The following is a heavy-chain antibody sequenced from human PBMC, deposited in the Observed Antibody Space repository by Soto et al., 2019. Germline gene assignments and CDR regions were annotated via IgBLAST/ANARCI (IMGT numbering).Heavy chain of an antibody. Sequence: GALRLSCAASGLTFTIYSMNWVRQAPGKGLEWVSYISYNGGQIAYADSVKGRFTVSRDNAKNSLYLQMNSLRDEDTAIYYCVGDRDTTAHMVHGNYWGQGTLVTVSS. V-gene: IGHV3-48*02. J-gene: IGHJ4*02. CDR1: GLTFTIYS. D-gene: IGHD2-21*02. CDR2: ISYNGGQI. CDR3: VGDRDTTAHMVHGNY.